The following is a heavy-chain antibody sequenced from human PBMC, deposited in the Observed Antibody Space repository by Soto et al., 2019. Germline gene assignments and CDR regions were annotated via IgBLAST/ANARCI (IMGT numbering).Heavy chain of an antibody. CDR1: SGSINSYY. CDR3: ARSSIKPQVFMYPFDS. Sequence: PSETLSLTCTVCSGSINSYYWGWIRQPPGKGLESIANIYYDGNTYYNPSLKGRVTISLDTSKNQFSLRLNSVTAADTAVYYCARSSIKPQVFMYPFDSWSQGTLVTVSS. V-gene: IGHV4-39*01. CDR2: IYYDGNT. J-gene: IGHJ4*02. D-gene: IGHD3-3*01.